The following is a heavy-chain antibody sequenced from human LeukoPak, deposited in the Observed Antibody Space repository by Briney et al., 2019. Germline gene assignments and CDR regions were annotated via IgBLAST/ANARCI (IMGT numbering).Heavy chain of an antibody. D-gene: IGHD2-2*01. V-gene: IGHV3-7*01. Sequence: PGGSLRLSCAASGCTFSSYWKSWVRQAPGKGLEWVGNIKQDGSETYFVDSVKGRFTISRDNPKNSLYLQMNSLRAEDTAVYFCARDAMSRTADYWGQGTLVTVFS. J-gene: IGHJ4*02. CDR2: IKQDGSET. CDR3: ARDAMSRTADY. CDR1: GCTFSSYW.